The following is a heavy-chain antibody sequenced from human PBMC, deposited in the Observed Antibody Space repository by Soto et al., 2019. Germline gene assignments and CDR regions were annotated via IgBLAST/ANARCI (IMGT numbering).Heavy chain of an antibody. CDR1: GGTFSTSA. J-gene: IGHJ6*02. D-gene: IGHD1-1*01. V-gene: IGHV1-69*12. CDR3: ARYKDRLQLGGNYYYILDV. CDR2: IMPVFPTP. Sequence: QVQLVQSGAEVKKPGSSVTVSCKTSGGTFSTSAISWVRQAPGQGLEWAGGIMPVFPTPDYAQNFQGRVTITADDSTNTSYLELTSLRADDTAVYYCARYKDRLQLGGNYYYILDVWGQGTAITVSS.